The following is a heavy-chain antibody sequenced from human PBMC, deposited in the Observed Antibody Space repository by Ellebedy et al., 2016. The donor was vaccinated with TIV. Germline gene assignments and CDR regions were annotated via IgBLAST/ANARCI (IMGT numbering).Heavy chain of an antibody. V-gene: IGHV3-9*01. CDR2: ISWNSGSI. CDR1: GFTFDDYA. CDR3: AKDMGMVRGRNYYGMDV. J-gene: IGHJ6*02. Sequence: SLKISCAASGFTFDDYAMHWVRQAPGKGLEWVSGISWNSGSIGYADSVKGRFTISRDNAKNSLYLQMNSLRAEDTALYYCAKDMGMVRGRNYYGMDVWGQGTTVTVSS. D-gene: IGHD3-10*01.